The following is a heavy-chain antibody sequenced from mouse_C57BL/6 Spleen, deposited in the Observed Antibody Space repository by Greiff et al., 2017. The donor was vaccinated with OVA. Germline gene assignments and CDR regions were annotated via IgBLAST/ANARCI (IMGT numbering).Heavy chain of an antibody. CDR3: ARSSMESYAMDY. Sequence: QVQLQQSGAELVRPGSSVKLSCKASGYTFTRYWLHWVKQRPIQGLDWIGNIDPSDSETHYNQKFKDKATLTVDKSSSTAYMQLSSLTSEDSAVYYCARSSMESYAMDYWGQGTSVTVSS. CDR2: IDPSDSET. J-gene: IGHJ4*01. D-gene: IGHD1-1*02. CDR1: GYTFTRYW. V-gene: IGHV1-52*01.